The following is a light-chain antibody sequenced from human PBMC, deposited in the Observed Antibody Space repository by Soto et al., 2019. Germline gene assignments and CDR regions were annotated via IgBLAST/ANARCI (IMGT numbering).Light chain of an antibody. CDR2: DVT. Sequence: QSALTQPPSASGSPGQSVTISCTGTSSDVGGYDYVSWFQHHPGKAPKLIIYDVTKRPSGVPDRFSGYKSDNTASLTVSGLQAEDEADYFCTSYAGSKLRVFGGGTKLTVL. J-gene: IGLJ2*01. CDR3: TSYAGSKLRV. V-gene: IGLV2-8*01. CDR1: SSDVGGYDY.